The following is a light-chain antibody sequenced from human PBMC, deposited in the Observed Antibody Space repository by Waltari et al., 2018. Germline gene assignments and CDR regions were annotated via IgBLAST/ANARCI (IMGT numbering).Light chain of an antibody. CDR1: QTSSEY. J-gene: IGKJ5*01. V-gene: IGKV1-39*01. CDR2: AAS. Sequence: DIQMTKSPSSLSASVGDRGTITCRASQTSSEYLNWYQQKPGKAPKLLFYAASTLQSGVPSRFSGSGSETDFALTISSLQPEDYATYYCQQSYSFGQGTRLEIK. CDR3: QQSYS.